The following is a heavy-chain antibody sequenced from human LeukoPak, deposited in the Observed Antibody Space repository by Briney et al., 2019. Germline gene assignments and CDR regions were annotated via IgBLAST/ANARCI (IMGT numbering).Heavy chain of an antibody. Sequence: PSETLSLTCTVSGGSISSYYWSWIRQPPGKGLEWIGYIYYSGSTNYNPSLKSRVTISVDTSKNQFSLKLSSVTAADTAVYYCARDRRVYYYGSGSSGWFDPWGQGTLLTVSS. V-gene: IGHV4-59*01. J-gene: IGHJ5*02. CDR2: IYYSGST. D-gene: IGHD3-10*01. CDR1: GGSISSYY. CDR3: ARDRRVYYYGSGSSGWFDP.